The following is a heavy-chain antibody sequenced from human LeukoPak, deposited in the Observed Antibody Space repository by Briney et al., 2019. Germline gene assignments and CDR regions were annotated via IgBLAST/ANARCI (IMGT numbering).Heavy chain of an antibody. CDR3: ARVGPLQIYYYGMDV. V-gene: IGHV3-66*01. CDR1: GFTVSSNY. CDR2: IYSGGST. Sequence: GGSLRLSCAASGFTVSSNYMSWVRQAPGKGLEWVSVIYSGGSTYYADSVKGRFTISRDNSKNTLYLQMNSLRAEDTAVYYCARVGPLQIYYYGMDVWGRGTTVTVSS. D-gene: IGHD3-16*01. J-gene: IGHJ6*02.